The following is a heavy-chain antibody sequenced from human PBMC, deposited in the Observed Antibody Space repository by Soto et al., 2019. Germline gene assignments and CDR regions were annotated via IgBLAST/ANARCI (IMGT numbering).Heavy chain of an antibody. CDR2: IWYDGSNK. CDR3: ARGPRYIAAAGVFFDY. D-gene: IGHD6-13*01. Sequence: GGSLRLSCAASGFTFSSYGMHWVRQAPGKGLEWVAVIWYDGSNKYYADSVKGRFTISRDKSKNTLYLQMNSLRAEDTAVYYCARGPRYIAAAGVFFDYWGQGTLVTVSS. CDR1: GFTFSSYG. V-gene: IGHV3-33*08. J-gene: IGHJ4*02.